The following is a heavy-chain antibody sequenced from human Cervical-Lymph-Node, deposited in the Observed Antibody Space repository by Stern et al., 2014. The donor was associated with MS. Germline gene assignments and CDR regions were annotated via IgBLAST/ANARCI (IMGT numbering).Heavy chain of an antibody. CDR3: ARYAPMVTTDFDY. D-gene: IGHD4-17*01. Sequence: QVQLVQSGSELKKPGASVKVSCKASGYTFTTYGMNWVRQAPGQGLEWMGWINPNTGNPTYAQKFKGRVILSLDTSVTTAYLQIRSLKAEDTAVYYCARYAPMVTTDFDYWGQGTLVTVSS. J-gene: IGHJ4*02. V-gene: IGHV7-4-1*02. CDR2: INPNTGNP. CDR1: GYTFTTYG.